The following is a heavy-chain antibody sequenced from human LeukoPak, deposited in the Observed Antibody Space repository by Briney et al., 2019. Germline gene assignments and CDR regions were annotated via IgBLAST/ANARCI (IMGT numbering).Heavy chain of an antibody. CDR3: ARDSLAIAAAGGGFDY. D-gene: IGHD6-13*01. J-gene: IGHJ4*02. CDR1: GGSISSYY. Sequence: SETLSLTCTVSGGSISSYYWSWLRQPAGKGLEWIGRIYTSGSTNYNPSLKSRVTMSVDTSKNQFSLKLSSVTAADTAVYYCARDSLAIAAAGGGFDYWGQGTLVTVSS. V-gene: IGHV4-4*07. CDR2: IYTSGST.